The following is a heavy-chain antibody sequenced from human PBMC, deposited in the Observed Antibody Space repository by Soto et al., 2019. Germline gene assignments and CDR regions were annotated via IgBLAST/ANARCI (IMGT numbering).Heavy chain of an antibody. Sequence: ITLKGSGPTLVKPTQTLTLSCTTSGFSLTTSGVGVRWLRQPPGKALEWLAHIYWDDEKRYSPSLQSRLTITKDTSKNQVDLTVTNMNPADAGTYYCAHRLYASSDDAFDMWGQGTMVYVSS. V-gene: IGHV2-5*02. CDR3: AHRLYASSDDAFDM. D-gene: IGHD6-6*01. J-gene: IGHJ3*02. CDR2: IYWDDEK. CDR1: GFSLTTSGVG.